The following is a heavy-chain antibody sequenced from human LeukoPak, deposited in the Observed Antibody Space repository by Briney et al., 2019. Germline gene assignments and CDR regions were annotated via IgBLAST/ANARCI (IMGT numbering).Heavy chain of an antibody. CDR2: ISAYNGNT. CDR1: GYTFTSYG. V-gene: IGHV1-18*01. CDR3: ARNYGSSTSYYYYMDV. Sequence: ASVKVSGKASGYTFTSYGISWVRQAPGQGLEWMGWISAYNGNTNYAQKLQGRVTMTTDTSTSTAYMELRSLRSDDTAVYYCARNYGSSTSYYYYMDVWGKGTTVTVSS. D-gene: IGHD2-2*01. J-gene: IGHJ6*03.